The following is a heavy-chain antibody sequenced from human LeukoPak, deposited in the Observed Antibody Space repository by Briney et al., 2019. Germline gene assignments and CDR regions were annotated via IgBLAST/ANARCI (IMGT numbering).Heavy chain of an antibody. Sequence: ASVKVSCKASGYSFTTYGISWVRQAPGQGLEWMGWISTHSDDTKSAQKFQGRVTMTTGTSTSTAYMELRSLRSDDTAVYYCARDSLGGYGDYADYWGQGTLVTVSS. J-gene: IGHJ4*02. CDR1: GYSFTTYG. D-gene: IGHD4-17*01. V-gene: IGHV1-18*01. CDR3: ARDSLGGYGDYADY. CDR2: ISTHSDDT.